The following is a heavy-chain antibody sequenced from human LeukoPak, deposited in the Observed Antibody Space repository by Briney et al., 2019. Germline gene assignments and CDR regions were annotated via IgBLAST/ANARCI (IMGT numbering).Heavy chain of an antibody. V-gene: IGHV1-69*06. D-gene: IGHD3-10*01. Sequence: TSVKVSCKASGGTFSSYAISWVRQAPGQGLEWMGRIIPIFGTANYAQKLQGRVTITADKSTSTAYMELSSLRSEDTAGYYCARLRFGESLDYWGEGTLVTVSS. CDR3: ARLRFGESLDY. CDR2: IIPIFGTA. CDR1: GGTFSSYA. J-gene: IGHJ4*02.